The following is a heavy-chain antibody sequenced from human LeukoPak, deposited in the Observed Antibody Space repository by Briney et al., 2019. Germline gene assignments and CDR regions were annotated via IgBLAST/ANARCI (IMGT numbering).Heavy chain of an antibody. J-gene: IGHJ4*02. D-gene: IGHD2-2*01. CDR3: ARDKKGASCYDY. Sequence: SETLSLTCTVSGGSISSYYWSWLRQPPGKGLEWIGYIYYSGSTNYNPSLKSRITISVDTSKNQFSLKLSSVTAADTAVYYCARDKKGASCYDYWGQGTLVTVSS. CDR1: GGSISSYY. V-gene: IGHV4-59*01. CDR2: IYYSGST.